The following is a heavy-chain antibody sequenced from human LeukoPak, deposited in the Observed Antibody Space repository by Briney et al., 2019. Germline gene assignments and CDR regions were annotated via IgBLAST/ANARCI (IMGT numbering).Heavy chain of an antibody. CDR2: INESGST. Sequence: SETLSLTCGVSGGSFSGYYWSWIRQSPGKGLEWIGEINESGSTDYNPSLMSRVTISLDASKNQFSLKLSSVTAADTAVYYCARAAGLFNYYYYMDVWGKGTTVTVSS. J-gene: IGHJ6*03. D-gene: IGHD3-22*01. V-gene: IGHV4-34*01. CDR3: ARAAGLFNYYYYMDV. CDR1: GGSFSGYY.